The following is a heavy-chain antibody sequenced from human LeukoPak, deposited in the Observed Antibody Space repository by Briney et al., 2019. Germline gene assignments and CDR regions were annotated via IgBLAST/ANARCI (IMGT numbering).Heavy chain of an antibody. J-gene: IGHJ4*02. CDR3: AKLGYYDSSGKDY. CDR1: GVTSSSYA. CDR2: ISGSGGST. D-gene: IGHD3-22*01. Sequence: GGSLRLSCAASGVTSSSYAMSWVRQAPGEGLEWVSAISGSGGSTYYADSVKGRFTISRDNSKNTLYLQMNSLRAEDTAVYYCAKLGYYDSSGKDYWGQGTLVTVSS. V-gene: IGHV3-23*01.